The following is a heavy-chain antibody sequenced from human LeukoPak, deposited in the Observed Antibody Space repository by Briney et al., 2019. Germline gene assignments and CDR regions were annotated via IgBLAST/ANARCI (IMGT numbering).Heavy chain of an antibody. CDR3: ARDDNYGISVNVDY. D-gene: IGHD4-11*01. Sequence: GASVKVSCKTSGYSFILYGISWVRQAPGQGPEWMGWISTTTGDTKYTQKFQGRVTLTTDTSTSTAYMELSRLRSDDTAVYYCARDDNYGISVNVDYWGQGTLVTVSS. CDR1: GYSFILYG. J-gene: IGHJ4*02. CDR2: ISTTTGDT. V-gene: IGHV1-18*01.